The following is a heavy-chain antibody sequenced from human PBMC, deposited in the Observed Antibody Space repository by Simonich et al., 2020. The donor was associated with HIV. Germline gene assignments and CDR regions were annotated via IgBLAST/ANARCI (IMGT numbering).Heavy chain of an antibody. CDR1: GYSISSGYS. CDR2: ISHSGST. CDR3: AREGADTTMVN. D-gene: IGHD5-18*01. J-gene: IGHJ4*02. Sequence: QVQLQESGPGLVKPSETLSLTCAVSGYSISSGYSWGCIRQPPGKGLGWIGSISHSGSTYYNPSLKSRVTISVATSKNQFSLRLRAVTAADTAVYYCAREGADTTMVNWGQGTLVTVSS. V-gene: IGHV4-38-2*02.